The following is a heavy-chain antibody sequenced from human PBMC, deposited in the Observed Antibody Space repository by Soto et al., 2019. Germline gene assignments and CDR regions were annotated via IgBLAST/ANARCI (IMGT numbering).Heavy chain of an antibody. CDR2: IYHSGST. D-gene: IGHD5-18*01. CDR1: GGSISSGGYS. J-gene: IGHJ4*02. V-gene: IGHV4-30-2*01. Sequence: SLTCAVSGGSISSGGYSWSWIRQPPGKGLEWIGYIYHSGSTYYNPSLKSRVTISVDRSKNQFSLKLSSVTAADTAVYYCASTDTAMAKFDYWGQGTLVTVSS. CDR3: ASTDTAMAKFDY.